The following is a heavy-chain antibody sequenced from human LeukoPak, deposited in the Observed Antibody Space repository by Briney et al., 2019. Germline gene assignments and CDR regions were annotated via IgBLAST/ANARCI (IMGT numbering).Heavy chain of an antibody. CDR1: GFTVSSNY. CDR3: ARVPILPDIVAMRGGY. CDR2: IYSGGST. D-gene: IGHD5-12*01. J-gene: IGHJ4*02. Sequence: GGSLRLSCAASGFTVSSNYMSWVRQAPGKGLEWVSVIYSGGSTYYADSVKGRSTISRDNSKNTLYLQMNSLRAEDTAVYYCARVPILPDIVAMRGGYWGQGYLVTVSS. V-gene: IGHV3-53*01.